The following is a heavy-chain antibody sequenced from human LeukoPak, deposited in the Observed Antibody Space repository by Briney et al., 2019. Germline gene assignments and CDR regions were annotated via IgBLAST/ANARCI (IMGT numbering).Heavy chain of an antibody. CDR3: ARVQDDFWSGYYTGGWYYGMDV. D-gene: IGHD3-3*01. CDR2: IYYSGST. J-gene: IGHJ6*02. Sequence: SETLSLTCTVSGGSISSYYWSWLRQPPGKGLEWLGYIYYSGSTNYNPSLKSRVTISVDTSKNQFSLKLSSVTAADTAVCYCARVQDDFWSGYYTGGWYYGMDVWGQGTTVTVSS. CDR1: GGSISSYY. V-gene: IGHV4-59*01.